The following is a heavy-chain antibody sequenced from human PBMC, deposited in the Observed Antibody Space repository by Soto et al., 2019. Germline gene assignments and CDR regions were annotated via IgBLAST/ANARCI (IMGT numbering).Heavy chain of an antibody. D-gene: IGHD2-8*01. CDR2: ISGPSIYI. CDR3: AIGFRNGFKV. J-gene: IGHJ6*02. Sequence: EVQLVESGGGLVKPGGSLRLSCVAAGFTFSGYSINWVRQAPGKGLEWVSYISGPSIYIYYADSVKGRFTISRGNPKSAVYLQMNSLRAEDTAVYYCAIGFRNGFKVWGQGTTVSVSS. V-gene: IGHV3-21*06. CDR1: GFTFSGYS.